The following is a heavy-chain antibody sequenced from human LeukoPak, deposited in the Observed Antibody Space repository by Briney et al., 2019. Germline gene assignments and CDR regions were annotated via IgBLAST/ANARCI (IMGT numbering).Heavy chain of an antibody. D-gene: IGHD3-10*01. CDR1: GYSISSGYY. V-gene: IGHV4-38-2*02. Sequence: PSETLSLTCTVSGYSISSGYYWGWIRQPPGKGLEWIGSIYHSGSTYYNPSLKSRVTISVDTSKNQFSLKLSSVTAADTAVYYCARVGVRGVMTHDYWGQGTLVTVSS. CDR2: IYHSGST. CDR3: ARVGVRGVMTHDY. J-gene: IGHJ4*02.